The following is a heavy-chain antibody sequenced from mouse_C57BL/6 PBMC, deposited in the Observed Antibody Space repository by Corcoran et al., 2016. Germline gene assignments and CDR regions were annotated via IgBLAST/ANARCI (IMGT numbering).Heavy chain of an antibody. CDR2: IKTYSGVP. CDR3: ARCSNSSMDY. Sequence: QIQLVQSGPELKKPGETVKISCKASGYTFTTYGMSWVKQAPGKGLKWMGWIKTYSGVPTYADDFKGRFAFSLETSASTAYLQINNLKNEDTATYFCARCSNSSMDYWGQGTSVTVSS. J-gene: IGHJ4*01. CDR1: GYTFTTYG. D-gene: IGHD2-5*01. V-gene: IGHV9-3*01.